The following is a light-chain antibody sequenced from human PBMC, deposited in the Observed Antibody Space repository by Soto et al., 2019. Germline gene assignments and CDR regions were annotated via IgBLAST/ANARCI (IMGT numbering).Light chain of an antibody. Sequence: DIQMTQTPSSLSASVGDRVTITCRASQGISNYLAWYQQKPGKVPKLLIYAASTLQSGVPSRFSGSGSGTYFTLTISSLQPEDVATYYCQKYNSAPRTFVQGTKVEIK. J-gene: IGKJ1*01. CDR3: QKYNSAPRT. CDR2: AAS. V-gene: IGKV1-27*01. CDR1: QGISNY.